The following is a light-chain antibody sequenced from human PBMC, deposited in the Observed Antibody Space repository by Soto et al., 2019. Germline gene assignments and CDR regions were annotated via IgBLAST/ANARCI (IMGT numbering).Light chain of an antibody. CDR3: AAWDDSLKAVV. Sequence: QSVLTQPPSAAGTPGQRVTIPCSGSSTNIGSNTVNWYQQLPGTAPKLLIFSNNHRPSGVPDRFSGSRSGTSASLAISGLQSEDEADYHCAAWDDSLKAVVFGGWTMVNVL. V-gene: IGLV1-44*01. CDR2: SNN. CDR1: STNIGSNT. J-gene: IGLJ2*01.